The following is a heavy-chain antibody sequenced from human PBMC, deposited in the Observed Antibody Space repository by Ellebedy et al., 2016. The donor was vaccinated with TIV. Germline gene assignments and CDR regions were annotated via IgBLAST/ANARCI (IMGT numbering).Heavy chain of an antibody. D-gene: IGHD3-10*01. CDR1: GFTFSSYW. V-gene: IGHV3-74*03. CDR2: INSDGSTT. J-gene: IGHJ4*02. CDR3: ARDQASRGVIIY. Sequence: GESLKISCAASGFTFSSYWMHWVRQVPGKGLVWVSRINSDGSTTTYADSVKGRFTISRDNAKNTLYLQMNSLRAEDTAVYYCARDQASRGVIIYWGQGTLVTVSS.